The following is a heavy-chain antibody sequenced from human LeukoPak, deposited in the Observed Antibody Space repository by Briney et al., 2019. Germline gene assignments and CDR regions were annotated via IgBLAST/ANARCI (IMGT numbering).Heavy chain of an antibody. D-gene: IGHD3-9*01. CDR2: INHSGST. V-gene: IGHV4-34*01. Sequence: SETLSLTCAVYGGSFSGYYWSWIRQPPGKGLEWTGEINHSGSTNYNPSLKSRVTISVDTSKNQFSLKLSSVTAADTAVYYCARVDVLRYFDWLGNFDYWGQGTLVTVSS. J-gene: IGHJ4*02. CDR3: ARVDVLRYFDWLGNFDY. CDR1: GGSFSGYY.